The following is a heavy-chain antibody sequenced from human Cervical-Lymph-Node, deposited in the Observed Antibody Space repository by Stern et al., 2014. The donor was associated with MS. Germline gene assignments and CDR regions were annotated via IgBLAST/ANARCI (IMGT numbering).Heavy chain of an antibody. V-gene: IGHV3-33*01. D-gene: IGHD2-2*01. Sequence: QVQLVESGGGVVQPGRSLRLSCAASGFTFSTYGMHWVRQAPGKVLEWVAVILSDGTNCLYADSVKGRFTISRDNSKNTLYLQMNTLRTEDTAVYYCAREAPVEPAATDAFDIWGRGTMVAVSS. CDR2: ILSDGTNC. CDR3: AREAPVEPAATDAFDI. J-gene: IGHJ3*02. CDR1: GFTFSTYG.